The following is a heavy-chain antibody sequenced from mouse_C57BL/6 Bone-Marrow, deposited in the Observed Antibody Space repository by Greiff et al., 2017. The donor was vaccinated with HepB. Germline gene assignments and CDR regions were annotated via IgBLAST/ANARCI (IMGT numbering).Heavy chain of an antibody. CDR2: INPSTGGT. D-gene: IGHD2-3*01. Sequence: EVKLMESGPELVKPGASVKISCKASGYSFTGYYLNWVKQSPEKSLEWIGEINPSTGGTTYNQKFKAKATLTVDKSYSTAYMQLKSLTSEDSAVYYCARRDDGYPDWYFDVWGTGTTVTVSS. CDR3: ARRDDGYPDWYFDV. J-gene: IGHJ1*03. CDR1: GYSFTGYY. V-gene: IGHV1-42*01.